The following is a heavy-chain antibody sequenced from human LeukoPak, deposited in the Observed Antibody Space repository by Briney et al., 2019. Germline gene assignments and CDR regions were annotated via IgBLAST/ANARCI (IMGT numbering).Heavy chain of an antibody. D-gene: IGHD1-26*01. V-gene: IGHV4-61*02. CDR3: ARDLSGTGATTLAY. J-gene: IGHJ4*02. CDR2: ISTSGST. Sequence: SQTLSLTCTVSGGSISRGTYYWSWVRQPAGKGPQWIGRISTSGSTHYNPSLESRLTISIDTSKNQFSLKLSSVTAADTAVYYCARDLSGTGATTLAYWGLGTLVTVPS. CDR1: GGSISRGTYY.